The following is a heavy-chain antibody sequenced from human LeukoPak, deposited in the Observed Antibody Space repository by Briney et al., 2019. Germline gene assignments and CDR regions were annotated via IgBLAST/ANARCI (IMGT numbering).Heavy chain of an antibody. D-gene: IGHD3-10*01. CDR2: ISSRSSTI. Sequence: GGSLRLSCAASGFTFSTHDLNWVRQAPGKGLEWVSFISSRSSTIYYADSVKGRFTISRDNAKNSLYLQMNSLRAEDTAVYYCARLSGSYSDYWGQGTLVTVSS. CDR1: GFTFSTHD. V-gene: IGHV3-48*04. CDR3: ARLSGSYSDY. J-gene: IGHJ4*02.